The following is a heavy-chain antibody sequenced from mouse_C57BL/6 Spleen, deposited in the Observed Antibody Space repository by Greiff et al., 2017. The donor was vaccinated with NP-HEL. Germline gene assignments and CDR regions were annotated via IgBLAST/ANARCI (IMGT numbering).Heavy chain of an antibody. J-gene: IGHJ1*03. D-gene: IGHD1-1*01. V-gene: IGHV1-85*01. CDR1: GYTFTSYD. Sequence: QVQLKESGPELVKPGASVKLSCKASGYTFTSYDINWVKQRPGQGLEWIGWIYPRDGSTKYNEKFKGKATLTVDTSSSTAYMELHSLTSEDSAVYFCARGLGNYYGSSHWYFDVWGTGTTVTVSS. CDR2: IYPRDGST. CDR3: ARGLGNYYGSSHWYFDV.